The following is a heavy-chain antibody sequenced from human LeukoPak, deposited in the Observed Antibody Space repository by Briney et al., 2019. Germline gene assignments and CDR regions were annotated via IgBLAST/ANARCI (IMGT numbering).Heavy chain of an antibody. Sequence: PGGSLRLSCAASGFTFSSYAMSWVRQAPGKGPEWVSGIGNSGDRTFYADSVKGRFTISRDNSKNTLYLRMNSLRVEDTALYYCAKGGVWGQGIAVTVSS. CDR1: GFTFSSYA. J-gene: IGHJ6*02. CDR2: IGNSGDRT. CDR3: AKGGV. V-gene: IGHV3-23*01.